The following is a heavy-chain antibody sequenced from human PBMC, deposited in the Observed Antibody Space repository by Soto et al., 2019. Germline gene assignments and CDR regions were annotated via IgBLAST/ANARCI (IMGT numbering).Heavy chain of an antibody. CDR3: ARHRAVGYGGNSGSYYFDY. CDR1: GGSISSSSYY. D-gene: IGHD4-17*01. CDR2: IYFSGST. Sequence: SETLSLTCTVSGGSISSSSYYWGWIRQPPGKGLVWIGIIYFSGSTYYNPSLKSRVTISVDTSKNQFSLKLSSVTAADTAVYYCARHRAVGYGGNSGSYYFDYWGQGTLVTVSS. V-gene: IGHV4-39*01. J-gene: IGHJ4*02.